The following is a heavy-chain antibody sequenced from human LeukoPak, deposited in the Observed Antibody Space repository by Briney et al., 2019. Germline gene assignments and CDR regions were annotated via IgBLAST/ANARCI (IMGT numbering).Heavy chain of an antibody. V-gene: IGHV4-34*01. CDR3: ARGRVGGDAFDI. CDR2: INHSGST. Sequence: SETLSLTCAAYGGSFSGYYWSWIRQPPGKGLEWIGEINHSGSTNYNPSLKSRVTISVDTSKNQFSLKLSSVTAADTAVYYCARGRVGGDAFDIWGQGTMVTVSS. D-gene: IGHD1-26*01. J-gene: IGHJ3*02. CDR1: GGSFSGYY.